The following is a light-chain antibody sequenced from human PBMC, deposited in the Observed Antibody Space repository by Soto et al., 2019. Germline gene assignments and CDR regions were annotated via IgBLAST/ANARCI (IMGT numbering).Light chain of an antibody. V-gene: IGKV4-1*01. CDR1: QSVLYRSNNQNY. J-gene: IGKJ3*01. CDR3: QQYYIVPLS. Sequence: DIVMTQSPDALAVSLGERATINCKSSQSVLYRSNNQNYLAWYQQKSGQPTKLLISWASTRESGVPDRFSGSGSGTDFPLTISSLQAEDVAVYYCQQYYIVPLSFGPRTKVDIK. CDR2: WAS.